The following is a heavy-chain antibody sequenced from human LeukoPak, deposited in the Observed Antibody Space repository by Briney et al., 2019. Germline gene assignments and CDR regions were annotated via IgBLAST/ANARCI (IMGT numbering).Heavy chain of an antibody. V-gene: IGHV3-7*03. Sequence: GGSLRLSCAVSGFTFSGFWMSWSRQAPGKGLEWVASINSDGSEGYYADVVKGRFTISRDNAKNSLYLQINSLRAEDAAVYYCARSSYSSSSSVWGQGTMVTVSS. J-gene: IGHJ3*01. CDR3: ARSSYSSSSSV. CDR1: GFTFSGFW. CDR2: INSDGSEG. D-gene: IGHD6-6*01.